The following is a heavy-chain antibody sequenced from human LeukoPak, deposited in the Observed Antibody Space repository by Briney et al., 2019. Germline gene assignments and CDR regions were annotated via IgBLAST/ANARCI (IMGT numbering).Heavy chain of an antibody. CDR2: IYHSGST. D-gene: IGHD3-22*01. CDR1: GGSISSYY. J-gene: IGHJ4*02. V-gene: IGHV4-59*12. Sequence: PSETLSLTCTVSGGSISSYYWSWIRQPPGKGLEWIGYIYHSGSTYYNPSLKSRVTISVDRSKNQFSLKLSSVTAADTAVYYCASSTTYYYDSSGSPFDYWGQGTLVTVSS. CDR3: ASSTTYYYDSSGSPFDY.